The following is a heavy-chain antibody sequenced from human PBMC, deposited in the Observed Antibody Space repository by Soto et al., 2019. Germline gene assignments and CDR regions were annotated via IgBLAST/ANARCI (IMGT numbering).Heavy chain of an antibody. Sequence: QVQLVQSGAEVKKPGSSVKVSCKASGGTFSFDSITWVRQAPGQGREWMGGIIPLSDTTKYAQQFQDSVTITADKSTTTAYMELRSLRFDDTAMYFCASGVLYASWSFGPCGQGTLVTGSS. CDR2: IIPLSDTT. D-gene: IGHD3-10*01. CDR1: GGTFSFDS. V-gene: IGHV1-69*06. J-gene: IGHJ5*02. CDR3: ASGVLYASWSFGP.